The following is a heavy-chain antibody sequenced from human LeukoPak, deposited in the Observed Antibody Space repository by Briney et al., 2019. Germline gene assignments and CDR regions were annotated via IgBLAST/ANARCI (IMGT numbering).Heavy chain of an antibody. CDR3: AKGEKTRPFGGVIDY. CDR1: GITFSRFW. D-gene: IGHD3-16*02. Sequence: GGSLRLSCAASGITFSRFWMSWVRQAPGKGLQWVANINQDGSEKHYVDSVKGRFTISRDNAENSLYLQMNSLRAEDTAVYYCAKGEKTRPFGGVIDYWGQGTLVTVSS. CDR2: INQDGSEK. J-gene: IGHJ4*02. V-gene: IGHV3-7*03.